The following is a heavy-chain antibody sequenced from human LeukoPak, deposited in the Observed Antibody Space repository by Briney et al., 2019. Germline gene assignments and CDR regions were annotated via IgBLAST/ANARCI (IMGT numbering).Heavy chain of an antibody. V-gene: IGHV4-34*01. D-gene: IGHD3-22*01. CDR3: ATLGEYYDSSGYYYN. CDR1: GGSFSGYY. Sequence: SETLSLTCAVYGGSFSGYYWSWIRQPPGKGLEWIGEINHSGSTYYNLSLKSRVTISVDSSKNQFSLKLTSVTAADTAVYYCATLGEYYDSSGYYYNWGQGTLVTVSS. CDR2: INHSGST. J-gene: IGHJ4*02.